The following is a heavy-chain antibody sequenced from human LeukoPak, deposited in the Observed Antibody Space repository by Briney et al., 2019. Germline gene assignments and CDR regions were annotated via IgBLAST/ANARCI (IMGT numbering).Heavy chain of an antibody. D-gene: IGHD5-12*01. CDR1: GFTFSSYW. CDR2: IKQDGSEK. Sequence: PGGSLRLSCAASGFTFSSYWMSWVRQAPGKGLEWVANIKQDGSEKYYVDSVKGRFTISRDNAKNSLYLQMNSLRAEDTAVYYCARNGGYDLFAAFDYWGQGTLVTVSS. CDR3: ARNGGYDLFAAFDY. V-gene: IGHV3-7*01. J-gene: IGHJ4*02.